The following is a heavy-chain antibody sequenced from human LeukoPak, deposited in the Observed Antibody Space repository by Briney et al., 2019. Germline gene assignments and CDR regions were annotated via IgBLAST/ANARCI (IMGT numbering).Heavy chain of an antibody. CDR1: GFTFSSYG. V-gene: IGHV3-30*02. J-gene: IGHJ3*02. D-gene: IGHD5-18*01. CDR2: IRYDGSNK. Sequence: PGGSLRLSCAASGFTFSSYGMDWVRQAPGKGLEWVAFIRYDGSNKYYADSVKGRFTISRDNSKNTLYLQMNSLRAEDTAVYYCAKRGPYSWADAFDIWGQGTMVTVSS. CDR3: AKRGPYSWADAFDI.